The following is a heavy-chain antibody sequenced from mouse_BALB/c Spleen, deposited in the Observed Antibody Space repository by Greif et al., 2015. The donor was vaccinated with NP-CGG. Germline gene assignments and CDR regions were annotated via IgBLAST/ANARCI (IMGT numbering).Heavy chain of an antibody. J-gene: IGHJ3*01. D-gene: IGHD4-1*01. Sequence: EVQRVESGGGLVQPKGSLKLSCAASGFTFNTYAMNWVRQAPGKGLEWVARIRSKSNNYATYYADSVKDRFTISRDDSQSMLYLQMNNLKTEDTAMYYCVRHLTGIAYWGQGTLVTVSA. V-gene: IGHV10-1*02. CDR2: IRSKSNNYAT. CDR3: VRHLTGIAY. CDR1: GFTFNTYA.